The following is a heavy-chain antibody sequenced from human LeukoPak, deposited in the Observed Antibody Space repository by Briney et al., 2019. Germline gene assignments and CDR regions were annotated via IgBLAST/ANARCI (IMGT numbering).Heavy chain of an antibody. V-gene: IGHV3-53*01. CDR1: GFTVSSNY. Sequence: GGSLRLSCAASGFTVSSNYMSWVRQAPGKGLEWVSVIYSGGSTYYADSVKGRFTISRDNSKNTLYLQMNSLRAEDTAVYYCARGGYSYGRKYYFDYWGQGTLVTVSS. CDR2: IYSGGST. D-gene: IGHD5-18*01. J-gene: IGHJ4*02. CDR3: ARGGYSYGRKYYFDY.